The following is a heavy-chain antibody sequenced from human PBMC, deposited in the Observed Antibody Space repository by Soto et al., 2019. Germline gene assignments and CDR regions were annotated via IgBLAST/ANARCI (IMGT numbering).Heavy chain of an antibody. CDR2: IYYSGST. CDR3: ASPAIAAAGPHYYYYMDV. CDR1: GGSISSSSYY. Sequence: SETLSLTCTVSGGSISSSSYYWGWIRQPPGKGLEWIGSIYYSGSTYYNPSLKSRVTISVDTSKNQFSLKLSSVTAADTAVYYCASPAIAAAGPHYYYYMDVWGKGTTVTVSS. V-gene: IGHV4-39*01. D-gene: IGHD6-13*01. J-gene: IGHJ6*03.